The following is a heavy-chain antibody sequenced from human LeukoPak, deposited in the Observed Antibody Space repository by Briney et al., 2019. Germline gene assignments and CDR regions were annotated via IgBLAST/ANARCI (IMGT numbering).Heavy chain of an antibody. J-gene: IGHJ4*02. Sequence: GGSLRLSCAASGFTFSNYAMNCVRQAPGKGLEWVSGISGSRGTINYAAPVKGRFTISRDNSRNTLCFQIKSLRADDTAVYYCAKRLGDPRAFDYWGQGTLVTVSS. CDR2: ISGSRGTI. CDR3: AKRLGDPRAFDY. V-gene: IGHV3-23*01. D-gene: IGHD2-21*02. CDR1: GFTFSNYA.